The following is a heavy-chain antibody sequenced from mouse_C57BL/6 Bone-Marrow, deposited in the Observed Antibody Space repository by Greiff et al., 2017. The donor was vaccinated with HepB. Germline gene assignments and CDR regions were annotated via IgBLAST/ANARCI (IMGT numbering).Heavy chain of an antibody. J-gene: IGHJ3*01. CDR1: GFNIKDDY. V-gene: IGHV14-4*01. CDR3: TKTYYYGSSYDWFAY. Sequence: EVQLQQSGAELVRPGASVKLSCTASGFNIKDDYMHWVKQRPEQGLEWIGWIDPENGDTEYASKFQGKATITADTSSNTAYLKLSSLTSEDTAVYYCTKTYYYGSSYDWFAYWGQGTLVTVSA. CDR2: IDPENGDT. D-gene: IGHD1-1*01.